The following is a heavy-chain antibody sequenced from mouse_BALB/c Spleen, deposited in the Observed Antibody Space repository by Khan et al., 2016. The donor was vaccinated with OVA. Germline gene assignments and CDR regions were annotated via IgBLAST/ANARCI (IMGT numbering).Heavy chain of an antibody. V-gene: IGHV5-6-5*01. D-gene: IGHD1-2*01. CDR3: ARGRSTTASWFAY. CDR1: GFTFSSYA. J-gene: IGHJ3*01. CDR2: ISSGGST. Sequence: EVELVESGGGLVKPGGSLKLSCAASGFTFSSYAMSWVRQTPEKRLEWVASISSGGSTYYPDSVKGRFTISRDNARNILYLQMSSLRSEDTAMYYCARGRSTTASWFAYWGQGTLGTVSA.